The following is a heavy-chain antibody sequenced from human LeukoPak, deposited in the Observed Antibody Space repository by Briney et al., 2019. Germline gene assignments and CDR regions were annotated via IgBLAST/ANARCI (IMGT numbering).Heavy chain of an antibody. Sequence: PSETLSLTCIDSDGSIRSSFWWRWVRQPPGKGLEWIGEVNHSGSTNYNPSLNSRVTISVDKSKNQFSLNLTSVTAADTAVYYYAREDGGSTKDFGRFIWGQGTLVTVSS. D-gene: IGHD4-23*01. CDR1: DGSIRSSFW. J-gene: IGHJ4*02. CDR3: AREDGGSTKDFGRFI. CDR2: VNHSGST. V-gene: IGHV4-4*02.